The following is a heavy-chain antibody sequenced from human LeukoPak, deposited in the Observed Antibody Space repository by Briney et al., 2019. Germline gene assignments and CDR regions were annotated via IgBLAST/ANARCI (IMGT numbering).Heavy chain of an antibody. D-gene: IGHD3-9*01. CDR1: DYTFTNDG. Sequence: GASVKVSCKASDYTFTNDGISWVRQAPGQGLEWMGWISTYNGNREYARKFQGRVTMTTDTSTSTAYMELRSLRSEDTAVYYCAREHRELRYFDWLPTGNWFDPWGQGTLVTVSS. CDR2: ISTYNGNR. V-gene: IGHV1-18*01. J-gene: IGHJ5*02. CDR3: AREHRELRYFDWLPTGNWFDP.